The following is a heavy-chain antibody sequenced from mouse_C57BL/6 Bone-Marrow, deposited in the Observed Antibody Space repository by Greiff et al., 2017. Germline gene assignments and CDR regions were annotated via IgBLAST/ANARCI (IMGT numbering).Heavy chain of an antibody. V-gene: IGHV5-16*01. D-gene: IGHD1-1*01. Sequence: DVKLVESEGGLVQPGSSMKLSCTASGFTFSDYYMAWVRQVPEKGLEWVANINYDGSSTYYLDSLKSRFIISRDNAKNILYLQMSSLKSEDTATYYCARDGYYCGSSPSYFDYWGQGTTLTVSS. CDR2: INYDGSST. CDR1: GFTFSDYY. CDR3: ARDGYYCGSSPSYFDY. J-gene: IGHJ2*01.